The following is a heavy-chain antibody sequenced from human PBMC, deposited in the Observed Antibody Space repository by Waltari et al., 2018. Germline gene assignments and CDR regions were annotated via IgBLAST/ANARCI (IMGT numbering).Heavy chain of an antibody. J-gene: IGHJ6*02. CDR2: IAYNARNT. D-gene: IGHD3-22*01. CDR1: YCSVSHHA. Sequence: GHLVESAGGVVPPRSSRRRSRHPSYCSVSHHAMHWGRQAPGRGLEWVAVIAYNARNTYDVYSVEGRFTISRDNSKKVLYLQRDSLRAEETAVYYCARDYCDRTKCHGMDVWGQGTTVTVSS. CDR3: ARDYCDRTKCHGMDV. V-gene: IGHV3-30*04.